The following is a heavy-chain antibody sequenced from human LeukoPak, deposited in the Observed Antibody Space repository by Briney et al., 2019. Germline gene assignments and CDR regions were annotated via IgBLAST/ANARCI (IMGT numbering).Heavy chain of an antibody. CDR3: ARAEGPSSSFDY. D-gene: IGHD6-13*01. CDR2: INPNSGGT. Sequence: ASVKVSCKASGYTFTGYYMHWVRQAPGQGPEWMGWINPNSGGTNYAQKFQGRVTMTRDTSISTAYMELSRLRSDDTAVYYCARAEGPSSSFDYWGQGTLVTVSS. V-gene: IGHV1-2*02. CDR1: GYTFTGYY. J-gene: IGHJ4*02.